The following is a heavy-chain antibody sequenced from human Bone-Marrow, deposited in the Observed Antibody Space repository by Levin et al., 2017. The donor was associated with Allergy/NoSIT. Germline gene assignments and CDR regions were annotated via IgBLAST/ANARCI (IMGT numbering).Heavy chain of an antibody. D-gene: IGHD5-18*01. CDR1: GFTFSDYY. CDR3: AREDPARGYHG. J-gene: IGHJ4*02. V-gene: IGHV3-11*05. CDR2: ITIKGYT. Sequence: PGGSLRLSCAASGFTFSDYYMSWIRQAPGKGLEWVAYITIKGYTHYADSVKGRFTISRDNADNSVDLHMNSLRVDDTALYYCAREDPARGYHGWGQGTLVSVSS.